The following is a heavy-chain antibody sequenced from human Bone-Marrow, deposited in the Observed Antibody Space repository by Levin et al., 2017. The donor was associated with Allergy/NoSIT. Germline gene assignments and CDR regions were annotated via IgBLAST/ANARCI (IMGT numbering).Heavy chain of an antibody. V-gene: IGHV3-33*01. Sequence: GGSLRLSCAASGFTFSSYGMHWVRQAPGKGLEWVAVIWYDGSNKYYADSVKGRFTISRDNSKNTLYLQMNSLRAEDTAVYYCARDLGAAGELDDGSVTHFDYWGQGTLVTVSS. D-gene: IGHD5-24*01. J-gene: IGHJ4*02. CDR3: ARDLGAAGELDDGSVTHFDY. CDR2: IWYDGSNK. CDR1: GFTFSSYG.